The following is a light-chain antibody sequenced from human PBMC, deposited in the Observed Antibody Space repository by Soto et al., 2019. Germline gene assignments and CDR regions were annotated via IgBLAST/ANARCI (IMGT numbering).Light chain of an antibody. CDR2: DDR. Sequence: QSVLTQPASVSGSSGQSLTISCTGTSSDVGGYNYVSWYQQQPGKAPQFMISDDRNRPSGAYNRFSGSKSGNTVSLTFSGLQAEDEADYYCCSYTSSNTREIVFGSG. CDR1: SSDVGGYNY. CDR3: CSYTSSNTREIV. J-gene: IGLJ1*01. V-gene: IGLV2-14*01.